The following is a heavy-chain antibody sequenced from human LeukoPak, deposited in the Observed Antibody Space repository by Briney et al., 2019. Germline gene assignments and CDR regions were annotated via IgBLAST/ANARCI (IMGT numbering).Heavy chain of an antibody. D-gene: IGHD3-16*02. V-gene: IGHV1-8*01. J-gene: IGHJ4*02. CDR3: ARLGYYDYIWGSYRYTELDY. CDR1: GYTFTSYD. Sequence: ASVKVSCKASGYTFTSYDINWVRQATGQGLEWMGWMNPNSGNTGYARKFQGRVTMTRNTSISTAYMELSSLRSEDTAVYYCARLGYYDYIWGSYRYTELDYWGQGTLVTVSS. CDR2: MNPNSGNT.